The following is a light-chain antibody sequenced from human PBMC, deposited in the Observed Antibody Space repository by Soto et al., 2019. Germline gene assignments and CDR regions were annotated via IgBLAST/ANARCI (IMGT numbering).Light chain of an antibody. V-gene: IGLV2-14*01. CDR2: DVS. Sequence: QSALTQPASLSGSPGQSITISCTGTSSDVGGYNYVSWYQQHPGKAPKLMIYDVSNRPSGVSNRFSGSKSGHTASLTISGLQAEDEADYYCSSYTSSSTNVFGTGTKVTVL. CDR3: SSYTSSSTNV. CDR1: SSDVGGYNY. J-gene: IGLJ1*01.